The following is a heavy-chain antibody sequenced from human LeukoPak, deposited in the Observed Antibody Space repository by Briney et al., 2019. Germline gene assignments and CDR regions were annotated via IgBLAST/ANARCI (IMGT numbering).Heavy chain of an antibody. Sequence: ASVTLSFKASGYTLSVYYIHWVRQAPGQGLEWLGWINANSGETNYGQKFQGGVTLTRDTSIGTFYMEVSRLRSDDTAVYFCARYNWNDVVSALDYWGQGTLVTVSS. J-gene: IGHJ4*02. CDR1: GYTLSVYY. CDR3: ARYNWNDVVSALDY. V-gene: IGHV1-2*02. CDR2: INANSGET. D-gene: IGHD1-1*01.